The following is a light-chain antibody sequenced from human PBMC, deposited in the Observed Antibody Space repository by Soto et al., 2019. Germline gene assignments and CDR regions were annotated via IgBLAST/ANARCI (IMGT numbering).Light chain of an antibody. CDR1: SSGVGGYNY. J-gene: IGLJ1*01. Sequence: QSLLTHPRSLSGSPGQSVTISCTGTSSGVGGYNYVSWYQQHPGKAPKLMIYDVSQRPSGVPDRFSGSISGNTASLTISGLQAEDEADYYCCSYAGTYTYVFGTGTKVTGL. V-gene: IGLV2-11*01. CDR3: CSYAGTYTYV. CDR2: DVS.